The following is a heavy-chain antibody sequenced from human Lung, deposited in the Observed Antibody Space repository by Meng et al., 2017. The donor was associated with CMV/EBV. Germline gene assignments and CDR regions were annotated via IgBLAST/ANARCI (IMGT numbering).Heavy chain of an antibody. CDR1: GYTFITYG. V-gene: IGHV1-46*01. J-gene: IGHJ3*02. CDR3: ARDSSGSYYGAFDI. D-gene: IGHD1-26*01. CDR2: INTGSGST. Sequence: ASXXVSXKASGYTFITYGISWVRQAPGQGLEWMGVINTGSGSTNYAQKFQGRVSMTRDTSTSTVYMEVSSLRSEDTAVYFCARDSSGSYYGAFDIWGRGIMVTVSS.